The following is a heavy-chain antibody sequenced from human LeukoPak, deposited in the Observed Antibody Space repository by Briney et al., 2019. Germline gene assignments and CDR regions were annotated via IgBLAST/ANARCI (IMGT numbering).Heavy chain of an antibody. CDR1: GGSISSYY. CDR2: IYYSGST. D-gene: IGHD3-16*02. J-gene: IGHJ6*02. CDR3: ARVSPLGFGGVIAPYYYYGMDV. V-gene: IGHV4-59*01. Sequence: LETLSLTCTVSGGSISSYYWSWIRQPPGKGLEWIGYIYYSGSTNYNPSLKSRVTISVDTSKNQFSLKLSSVTAADTAVYYCARVSPLGFGGVIAPYYYYGMDVWGQGTTVTVSS.